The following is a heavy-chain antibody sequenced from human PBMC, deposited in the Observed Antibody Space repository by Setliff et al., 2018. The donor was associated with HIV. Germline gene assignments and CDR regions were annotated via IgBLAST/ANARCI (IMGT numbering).Heavy chain of an antibody. Sequence: GGSLRLSCAASGFIFSTFPMHWVRQAPGKGLEWVAVMSGDANSQYYADSVRGRFTISRDNSKNTLYLQMNSLRAEDTAVYYCAKDYSSGWFDYWGQGTLVTVSS. V-gene: IGHV3-30*07. CDR1: GFIFSTFP. CDR3: AKDYSSGWFDY. CDR2: MSGDANSQ. J-gene: IGHJ4*02. D-gene: IGHD6-19*01.